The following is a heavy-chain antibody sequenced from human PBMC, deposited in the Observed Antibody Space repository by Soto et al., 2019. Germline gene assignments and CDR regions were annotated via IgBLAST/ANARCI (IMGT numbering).Heavy chain of an antibody. CDR1: AFTFVYYA. Sequence: GGYLRLSCRAVAFTFVYYAVIWVGQAPGKGMEWVGFIRSKAYGGTTEYAASVKGRFTISRDDSKSIAYLQMNSLKTEDTAVYYCTRVEYGVSGYPFDYWGQGTLVTVSS. CDR3: TRVEYGVSGYPFDY. V-gene: IGHV3-49*04. D-gene: IGHD3-22*01. CDR2: IRSKAYGGTT. J-gene: IGHJ4*02.